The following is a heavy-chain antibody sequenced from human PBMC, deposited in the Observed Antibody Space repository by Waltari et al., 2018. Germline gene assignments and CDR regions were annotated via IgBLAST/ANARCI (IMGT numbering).Heavy chain of an antibody. J-gene: IGHJ4*02. CDR3: AKGSRGYTNYFFDY. D-gene: IGHD3-16*02. CDR1: GFSFMGYA. V-gene: IGHV3-23*01. Sequence: EVQLLESAGGLVQPGGALRLSCAASGFSFMGYAMSWVRQAPGEGREGVASISGSGATPFYADSVKGRFTIVRDNSRDTIYLQMNSLRVDDSAVYYCAKGSRGYTNYFFDYWGQGALVTVSS. CDR2: ISGSGATP.